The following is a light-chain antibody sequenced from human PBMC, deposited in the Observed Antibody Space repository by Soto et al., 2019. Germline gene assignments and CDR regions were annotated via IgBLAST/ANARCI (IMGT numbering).Light chain of an antibody. CDR2: LGS. Sequence: DSVMTQFPLSLSVTPGEPASISCRSSQSLLHSNGYNYLDWYVQKPGQSPQLLIYLGSNPASGVHDTFSGSGSGTDFTLKISRVEAEDVGVYYCMQALQIRVEFGQGTKVEIK. CDR1: QSLLHSNGYNY. CDR3: MQALQIRVE. J-gene: IGKJ1*01. V-gene: IGKV2-28*01.